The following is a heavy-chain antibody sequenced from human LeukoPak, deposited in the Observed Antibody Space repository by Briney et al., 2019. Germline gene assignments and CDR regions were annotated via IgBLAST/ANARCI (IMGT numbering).Heavy chain of an antibody. J-gene: IGHJ4*02. CDR1: GFTSGDYA. CDR2: IRSKVFGGTT. V-gene: IGHV3-49*04. D-gene: IGHD3-22*01. CDR3: LRGMTTMITGIGY. Sequence: GGSLRLSCTASGFTSGDYAMSWVRQAPGKGLEWVGFIRSKVFGGTTEYAASVKGRFTISRDDSKSIAYLQVNSLKIEDTAVYYCLRGMTTMITGIGYWGQGTPVTVSS.